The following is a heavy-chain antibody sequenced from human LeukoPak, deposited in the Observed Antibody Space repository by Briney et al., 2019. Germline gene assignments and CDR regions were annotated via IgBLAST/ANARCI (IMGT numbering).Heavy chain of an antibody. Sequence: SETLSLTCAVSGGSISSSNWWRWVRQPPGKGLEWIGDVYQSGSTNSNPSLKSRVSMSVDKSKNQFSLNLSSGTAADTAVYYCAQFSSHSDRLADYWGQGTLVTVSS. CDR1: GGSISSSNW. J-gene: IGHJ4*02. CDR2: VYQSGST. D-gene: IGHD6-6*01. V-gene: IGHV4-4*02. CDR3: AQFSSHSDRLADY.